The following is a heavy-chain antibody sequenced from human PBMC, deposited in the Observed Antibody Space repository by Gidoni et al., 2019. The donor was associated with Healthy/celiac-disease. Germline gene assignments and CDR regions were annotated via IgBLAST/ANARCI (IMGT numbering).Heavy chain of an antibody. J-gene: IGHJ4*02. V-gene: IGHV3-33*01. Sequence: AASGFTFSSYGMHWVRQSPGKGLEWVAVIWYDGSNKYYADSVKGRFTISRDNSKNTLYLQMNSLRAEDTAVYYCARDRGVYAILGLDYWGQGTLVTVSS. D-gene: IGHD2-8*01. CDR1: GFTFSSYG. CDR3: ARDRGVYAILGLDY. CDR2: IWYDGSNK.